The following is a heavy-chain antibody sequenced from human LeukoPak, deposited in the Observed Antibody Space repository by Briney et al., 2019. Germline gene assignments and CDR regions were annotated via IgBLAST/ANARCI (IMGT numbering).Heavy chain of an antibody. CDR2: TYYRSTWYN. CDR1: GDSVSSNSVT. Sequence: TSHTLSLTCAISGDSVSSNSVTWNWIRQSPSRGLEWLGRTYYRSTWYNDYAVSVRGRITVNPDTSKNQFSLHLNSVTPEDTAVYYCARRLTQYDCFDPWGQGILVTVSS. J-gene: IGHJ5*02. CDR3: ARRLTQYDCFDP. V-gene: IGHV6-1*01. D-gene: IGHD2-2*01.